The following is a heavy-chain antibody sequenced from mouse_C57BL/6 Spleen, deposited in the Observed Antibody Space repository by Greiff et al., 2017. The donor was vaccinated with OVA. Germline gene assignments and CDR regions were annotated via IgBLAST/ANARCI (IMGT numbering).Heavy chain of an antibody. CDR3: ARWGTLYAMDY. D-gene: IGHD3-3*01. CDR1: GYAFSSYW. CDR2: IYPGDGDT. Sequence: QVQLKQSGAELVKPGASVKISCRASGYAFSSYWMNWVKQRPGKGLEWIGQIYPGDGDTNYNGKFKGKATLTADKSSSTAYMQLSSLTSEDSAVYFCARWGTLYAMDYWGQGTSVTVSS. V-gene: IGHV1-80*01. J-gene: IGHJ4*01.